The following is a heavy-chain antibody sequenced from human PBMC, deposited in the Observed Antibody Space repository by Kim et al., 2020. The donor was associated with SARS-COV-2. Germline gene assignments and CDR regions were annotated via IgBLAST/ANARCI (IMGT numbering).Heavy chain of an antibody. CDR1: GGSISSSSYY. CDR2: IYYSGST. V-gene: IGHV4-39*01. J-gene: IGHJ4*02. CDR3: ARQRPPFYDYVWGSYRYPFDY. D-gene: IGHD3-16*02. Sequence: SETLSLTCTVSGGSISSSSYYWGWIRQPPGKGLEWIGSIYYSGSTYYNPSLKSRVTISVDTSKNQFSPKLSSVTAADTAVYYCARQRPPFYDYVWGSYRYPFDYWSQGTLVTVSS.